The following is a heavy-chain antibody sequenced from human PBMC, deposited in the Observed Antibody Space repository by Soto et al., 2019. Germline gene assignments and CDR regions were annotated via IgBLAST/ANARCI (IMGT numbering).Heavy chain of an antibody. Sequence: EVQLLESGGGLVQPGGSLRLSCAASGFTFNNSAMNWVRQAPGRGLEWVSSINEGGDRTYYADSVKGRFTISRDNSENTLFLQMNSLRGDDTAVYFCAKKAGWLSPGNWFAPWGQGTLVTVSS. D-gene: IGHD6-19*01. V-gene: IGHV3-23*01. CDR1: GFTFNNSA. CDR2: INEGGDRT. J-gene: IGHJ5*02. CDR3: AKKAGWLSPGNWFAP.